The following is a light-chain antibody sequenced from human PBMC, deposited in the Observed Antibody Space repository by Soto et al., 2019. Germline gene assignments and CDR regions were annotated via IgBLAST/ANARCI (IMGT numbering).Light chain of an antibody. Sequence: EIVLTQSPGPLSLSPGERATLSCRASQSVSSSYLAWYQQKPGQAPRLLIYGASNRATGIPDRLSGSGSGTQFTLTISRLQSEDSAVYFCQQNNRWPHITFGQGTRREIK. CDR2: GAS. CDR1: QSVSSSY. J-gene: IGKJ5*01. V-gene: IGKV3-20*01. CDR3: QQNNRWPHIT.